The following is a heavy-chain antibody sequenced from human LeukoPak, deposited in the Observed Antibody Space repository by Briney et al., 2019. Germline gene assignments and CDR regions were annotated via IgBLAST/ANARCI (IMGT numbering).Heavy chain of an antibody. J-gene: IGHJ5*02. D-gene: IGHD1-1*01. Sequence: PSETLSLTCAVSGGSIIISGYYWAWIRQPPGKGLEWIGSVFYNGDTYYNPSLRSRVTISVDTSKNQFSLTLNSVTAADRAVYYCARDSMRIQTGTTPWGQGTLVTVSS. CDR3: ARDSMRIQTGTTP. CDR2: VFYNGDT. CDR1: GGSIIISGYY. V-gene: IGHV4-39*07.